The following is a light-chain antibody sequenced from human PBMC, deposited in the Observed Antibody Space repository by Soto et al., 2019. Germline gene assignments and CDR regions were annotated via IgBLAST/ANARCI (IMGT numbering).Light chain of an antibody. Sequence: EPVTTQSPATLSVSPGERATLSCRASQSVYSSLAWYQQKHCHAPSLLIYGASTRATGIPARFSGSGSGTDFTLTIRSLEPEDFAVYYCQQCLNWPAFGGGTKVDI. CDR3: QQCLNWPA. J-gene: IGKJ4*01. CDR2: GAS. V-gene: IGKV3-15*01. CDR1: QSVYSS.